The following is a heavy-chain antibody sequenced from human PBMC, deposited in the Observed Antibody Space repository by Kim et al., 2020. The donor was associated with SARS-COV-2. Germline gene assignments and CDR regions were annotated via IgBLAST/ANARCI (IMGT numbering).Heavy chain of an antibody. Sequence: GGSLRLSCAASGFTFDDYAMHWVRQAPGKGLEWVSGISWNSGSIGYADSVKGRFTISRDNAKNSLYLQMNSLRAEDTALYYCAKVAGAMVRGVNDYWGQGTLVTVSS. CDR2: ISWNSGSI. CDR3: AKVAGAMVRGVNDY. J-gene: IGHJ4*02. D-gene: IGHD3-10*01. V-gene: IGHV3-9*01. CDR1: GFTFDDYA.